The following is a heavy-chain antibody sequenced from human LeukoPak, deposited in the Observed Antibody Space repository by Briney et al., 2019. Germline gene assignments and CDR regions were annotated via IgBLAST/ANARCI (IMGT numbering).Heavy chain of an antibody. V-gene: IGHV3-11*06. Sequence: GGSLRLSCAASGFTFSDSYMTWVRQAPGKGVEWVAYISGSGHDINYSDSVKGRFTISRDNSKNTLYLQMGSLRAEDMAVYYCARTGTMVRGVIKNWYFDLWGRGTLVTVSS. CDR2: ISGSGHDI. CDR1: GFTFSDSY. J-gene: IGHJ2*01. CDR3: ARTGTMVRGVIKNWYFDL. D-gene: IGHD3-10*01.